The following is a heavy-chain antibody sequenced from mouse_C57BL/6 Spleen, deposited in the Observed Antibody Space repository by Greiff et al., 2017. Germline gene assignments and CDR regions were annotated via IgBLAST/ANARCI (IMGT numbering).Heavy chain of an antibody. J-gene: IGHJ4*01. CDR1: GFTFSSYT. V-gene: IGHV5-9*04. Sequence: DVQLVESGGGLVKPGGSLKLSCAASGFTFSSYTMSWVRQTPEKRLEWVATISGGGGNTYYPDSVKGRFTISRDNAKNTLYLQMSSLRSEDTAVYYCARHAPTYYAMDYWGQGTSVTVSS. CDR2: ISGGGGNT. CDR3: ARHAPTYYAMDY.